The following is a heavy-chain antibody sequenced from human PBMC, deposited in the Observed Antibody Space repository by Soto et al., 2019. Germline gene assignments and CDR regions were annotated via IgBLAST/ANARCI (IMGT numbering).Heavy chain of an antibody. CDR3: SIGSWSAETFDV. V-gene: IGHV1-69*02. D-gene: IGHD2-2*01. Sequence: QVHLIQSGAEVKKPGSSVKVSGKAAGGTFNTYTLIWLRQAPGHGLEWMGRIIPMLTVTNSAQKFQGRLTLTADKSTGTAFMELTSLRSDDTAVYYCSIGSWSAETFDVWGQGTMVTVSS. CDR1: GGTFNTYT. CDR2: IIPMLTVT. J-gene: IGHJ3*01.